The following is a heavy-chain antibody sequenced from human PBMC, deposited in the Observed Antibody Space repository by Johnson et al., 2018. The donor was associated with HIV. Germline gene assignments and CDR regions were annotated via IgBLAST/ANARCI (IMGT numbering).Heavy chain of an antibody. J-gene: IGHJ3*02. CDR2: TYDNGNII. Sequence: VQLVESGGGLVQPGGSLRLSCAASGFTFSNSWMHWVRQAPGKGPVWVSGTYDNGNIINYADSVKGRFTISRDNAKNTLYLHMNSLRAEDTALYYCARDLVDAVIVVFGAFDIWGQGTMVTVSS. CDR3: ARDLVDAVIVVFGAFDI. CDR1: GFTFSNSW. V-gene: IGHV3-74*01. D-gene: IGHD3-22*01.